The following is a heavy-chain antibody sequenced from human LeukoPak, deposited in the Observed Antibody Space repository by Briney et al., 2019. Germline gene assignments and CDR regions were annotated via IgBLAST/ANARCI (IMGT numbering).Heavy chain of an antibody. CDR2: INPGNGDT. CDR1: GYSFTSQD. D-gene: IGHD3-3*01. Sequence: ASVKVSCKTSGYSFTSQDLHWVRQAPGQSLEWMGCINPGNGDTKYSQEFQGRVTITRDTSASTAYMELSSLRSEDMAVYYCARSSSLRFLEWSLDYWGQGTLVTVSS. J-gene: IGHJ4*02. CDR3: ARSSSLRFLEWSLDY. V-gene: IGHV1-3*03.